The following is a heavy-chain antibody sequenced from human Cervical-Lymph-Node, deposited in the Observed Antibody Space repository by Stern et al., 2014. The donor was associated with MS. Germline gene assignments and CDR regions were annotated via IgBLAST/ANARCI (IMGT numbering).Heavy chain of an antibody. D-gene: IGHD3-3*01. CDR3: ARGHQTSYDVWSAYGVSPPFDY. V-gene: IGHV1-8*01. J-gene: IGHJ4*02. CDR1: GYTFTSYD. CDR2: MSPNSGNT. Sequence: QVQLVQSGADMKKPGASVRVSCKTSGYTFTSYDINWVRQAPGQGLEWMGWMSPNSGNTRYAQKCLGRVSMTRIHSISTAYMELSGLRSEDTAVYYCARGHQTSYDVWSAYGVSPPFDYWGQGALVSVSS.